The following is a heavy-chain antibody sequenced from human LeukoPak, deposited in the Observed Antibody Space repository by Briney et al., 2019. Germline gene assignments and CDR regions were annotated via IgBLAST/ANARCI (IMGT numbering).Heavy chain of an antibody. CDR1: GFTVSSNY. CDR3: ARNGARFGEICLFY. J-gene: IGHJ4*02. CDR2: IYSGGST. D-gene: IGHD3-10*01. V-gene: IGHV3-53*01. Sequence: GGSLRLSCAASGFTVSSNYMSWVRQAPGKGLEWVSVIYSGGSTYYADSVKGRFTISRDNSKNTLYLQMNSLRAEDTAVYYCARNGARFGEICLFYWGQGTLVTVSS.